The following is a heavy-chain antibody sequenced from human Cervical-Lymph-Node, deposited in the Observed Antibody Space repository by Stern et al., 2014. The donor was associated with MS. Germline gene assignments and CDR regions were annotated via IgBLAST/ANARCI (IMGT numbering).Heavy chain of an antibody. CDR3: ARDYEDTSMLFDH. Sequence: MQLVESGGAVVQPGRSLRLSCAASGFTFSSYGMHWVRQGPGQGLEWVTVISYDGNHKYYAASVKGRFTISRDNSKNTLHLQMNSVTPDDTAIYYCARDYEDTSMLFDHWGQGTLVTVSS. D-gene: IGHD2-8*01. V-gene: IGHV3-30*03. CDR2: ISYDGNHK. CDR1: GFTFSSYG. J-gene: IGHJ4*02.